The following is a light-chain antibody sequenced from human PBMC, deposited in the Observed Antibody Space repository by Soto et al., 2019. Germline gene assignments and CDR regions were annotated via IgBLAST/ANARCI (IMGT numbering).Light chain of an antibody. CDR2: AAS. Sequence: DIQMTQSPSSLSASVGDRVTITCQASQSISSYLSWYQQKPGKAPKLLIYAASSLQGGVPSRFSGSGSGTDFTLSISSLQPEDFATYYCQQSYSTTWTFGQGTKVEIK. CDR1: QSISSY. J-gene: IGKJ1*01. CDR3: QQSYSTTWT. V-gene: IGKV1-39*01.